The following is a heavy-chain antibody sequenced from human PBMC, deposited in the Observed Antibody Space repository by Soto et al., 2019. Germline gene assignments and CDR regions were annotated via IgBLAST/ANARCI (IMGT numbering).Heavy chain of an antibody. D-gene: IGHD5-12*01. CDR1: GGSFSGYY. CDR3: ARGSKWLRFRTLDY. Sequence: QVQLQQWGAGLLKPSETLSLTCAVYGGSFSGYYWSWIRQPPGKGLEWIGEINHSGSTNYNPSLKSRVPISVDTSKNQFSLKLSSVTAADTAVYYCARGSKWLRFRTLDYWGQGTLVTVSS. J-gene: IGHJ4*02. V-gene: IGHV4-34*01. CDR2: INHSGST.